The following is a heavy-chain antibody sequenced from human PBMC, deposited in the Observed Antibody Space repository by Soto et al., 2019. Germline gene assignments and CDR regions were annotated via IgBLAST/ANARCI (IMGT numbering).Heavy chain of an antibody. V-gene: IGHV5-51*01. CDR1: GYVFADYW. J-gene: IGHJ4*02. D-gene: IGHD3-22*01. Sequence: PGESLKISCDASGYVFADYWICWVRQMPWKGLEWMGIIDPGDSDTTYSPSFQGHVAISVDKSKNQFSLKLSSVTAADTAVYYCARDVGYHYDGSPSGQFDFWGQGTLVTVSS. CDR2: IDPGDSDT. CDR3: ARDVGYHYDGSPSGQFDF.